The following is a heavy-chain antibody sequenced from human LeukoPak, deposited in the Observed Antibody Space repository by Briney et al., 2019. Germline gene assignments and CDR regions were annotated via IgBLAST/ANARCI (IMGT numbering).Heavy chain of an antibody. Sequence: EASVKVSRKASGYTFTSYAMNWVRQAPGQGLEWMGWINTNTGNPTYARGFTGRFVFSLDTSVSTAYLQISSLKAEDTAVYYCARDGGSSSKTYYYGMDVWGQGTTVTVSS. CDR1: GYTFTSYA. V-gene: IGHV7-4-1*02. CDR3: ARDGGSSSKTYYYGMDV. D-gene: IGHD6-13*01. J-gene: IGHJ6*02. CDR2: INTNTGNP.